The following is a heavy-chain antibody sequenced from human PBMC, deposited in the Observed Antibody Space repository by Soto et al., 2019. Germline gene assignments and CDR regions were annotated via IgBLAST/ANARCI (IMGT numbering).Heavy chain of an antibody. J-gene: IGHJ6*02. CDR1: GGSFSGYY. Sequence: QVQLQQWGAGLLKPSETLSLTCAVYGGSFSGYYWSWIRQPPGKGLEWIGEINHSGSTNYNPSLKRRVTIPVDTSKNQFSLKLSSVAAADTAVYYCARGRTVTTYGWRYGMDVWGQGTTVTVSS. CDR2: INHSGST. D-gene: IGHD4-17*01. CDR3: ARGRTVTTYGWRYGMDV. V-gene: IGHV4-34*01.